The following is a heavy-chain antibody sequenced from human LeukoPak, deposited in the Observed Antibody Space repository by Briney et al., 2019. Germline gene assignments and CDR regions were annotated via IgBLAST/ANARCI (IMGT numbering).Heavy chain of an antibody. CDR3: ARVWELLGDGAFDI. D-gene: IGHD1-26*01. Sequence: ASVKVSCKASGYTFTGYYMHWVRQAPGQGLEWMGWINPNSGGTNYAQKFQGRVTMTRDTSISTAYMELSRLRSDDTAVYYCARVWELLGDGAFDIWGQGTMVTVSS. J-gene: IGHJ3*02. V-gene: IGHV1-2*02. CDR1: GYTFTGYY. CDR2: INPNSGGT.